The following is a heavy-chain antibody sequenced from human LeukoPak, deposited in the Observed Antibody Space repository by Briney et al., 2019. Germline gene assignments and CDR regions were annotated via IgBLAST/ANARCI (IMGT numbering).Heavy chain of an antibody. D-gene: IGHD5-18*01. V-gene: IGHV3-7*01. CDR1: GFTFSSYW. CDR2: IKQDGSEK. J-gene: IGHJ4*02. Sequence: PGGSLRLSCAAPGFTFSSYWMSWVRQAPGKGLEWVANIKQDGSEKYYVDSVKGRFTISRDNAKNSLYLQINSLRAEDTAVYYCARDQEYSSAFDYWGQGTLVTVSS. CDR3: ARDQEYSSAFDY.